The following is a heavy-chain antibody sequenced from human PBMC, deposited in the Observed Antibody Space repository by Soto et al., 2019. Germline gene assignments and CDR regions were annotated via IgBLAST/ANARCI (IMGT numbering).Heavy chain of an antibody. V-gene: IGHV4-59*01. CDR3: ARMAGIAAAGTMEDFDY. CDR2: IYYSGST. J-gene: IGHJ4*02. Sequence: SETLSLTCTVSGGSIISYYWSWIRQPPGKGLEWIGYIYYSGSTNYNPSLKSRVTISVDTSKNQFSLKLSSVTAADTAVYYCARMAGIAAAGTMEDFDYWGQGTLVTVSS. D-gene: IGHD6-13*01. CDR1: GGSIISYY.